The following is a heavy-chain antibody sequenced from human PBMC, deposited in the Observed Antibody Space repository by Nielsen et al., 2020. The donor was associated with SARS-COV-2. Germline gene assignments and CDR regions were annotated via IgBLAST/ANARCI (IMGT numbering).Heavy chain of an antibody. CDR3: ARDRTSSSWASYDY. CDR1: GYTFTGYY. Sequence: ASVKVSCKASGYTFTGYYMHWVRQAPGQGLEWMGWINPNSGGTNYAQKFQGWVTMTRDTSISTAYMELSGLRSDDTAVYYCARDRTSSSWASYDYWGQGTLVTVSS. V-gene: IGHV1-2*04. D-gene: IGHD6-13*01. J-gene: IGHJ4*02. CDR2: INPNSGGT.